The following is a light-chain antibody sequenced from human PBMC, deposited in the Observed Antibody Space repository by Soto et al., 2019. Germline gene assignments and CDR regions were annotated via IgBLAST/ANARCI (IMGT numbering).Light chain of an antibody. CDR3: SSYAGINIYV. CDR1: SSDVGGYNY. CDR2: EVS. V-gene: IGLV2-8*01. Sequence: QSALTQPPSASGSPGQSVTISCTGTSSDVGGYNYVSWYQQHPGKAPKLMIYEVSKRPSGVPDRFSGSKSGNTASLTVSGLQAEDEADYYCSSYAGINIYVFGTGTKLTVL. J-gene: IGLJ1*01.